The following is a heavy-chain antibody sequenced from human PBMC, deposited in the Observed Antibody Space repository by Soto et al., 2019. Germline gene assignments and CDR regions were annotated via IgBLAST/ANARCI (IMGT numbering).Heavy chain of an antibody. Sequence: ASVKVSCKASGGTFSSYAISWVRQAPGQGLEWMGGIIPILGIANYAPKFQGRVTITADKSTSTAYMELSSLISEDTAVYYCARDINIARDVGGSTSPTFDYWGQGTLVTVSS. CDR2: IIPILGIA. J-gene: IGHJ4*02. V-gene: IGHV1-69*10. CDR1: GGTFSSYA. D-gene: IGHD2-15*01. CDR3: ARDINIARDVGGSTSPTFDY.